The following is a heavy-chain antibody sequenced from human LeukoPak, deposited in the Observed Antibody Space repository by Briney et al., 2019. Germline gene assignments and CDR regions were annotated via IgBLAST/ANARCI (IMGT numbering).Heavy chain of an antibody. J-gene: IGHJ4*02. Sequence: GGSLRLSCAASGFTVSSYYMSWVRQAPGKGLEWVSVIYSGDTTDYADSVKGRFTISRDNSKNTLYLQMNSLRAEDTAEYYCTTEWYYRARDWGQGTLVTVSS. CDR1: GFTVSSYY. V-gene: IGHV3-53*01. CDR2: IYSGDTT. CDR3: TTEWYYRARD. D-gene: IGHD3-10*01.